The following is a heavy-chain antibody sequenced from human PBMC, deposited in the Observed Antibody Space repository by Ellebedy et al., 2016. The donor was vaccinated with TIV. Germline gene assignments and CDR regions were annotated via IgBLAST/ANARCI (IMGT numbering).Heavy chain of an antibody. D-gene: IGHD1-1*01. J-gene: IGHJ4*02. Sequence: GESLKISCAASGFTFSNYVMSWVRQAPGKVLEWVSLFYIGVSSDYADAVKGRFTISRDSSKNTLYLQLNSLRAEDTAMYYCARKTDTGTSGDYWGQGTPVTVSS. V-gene: IGHV3-53*05. CDR3: ARKTDTGTSGDY. CDR2: FYIGVSS. CDR1: GFTFSNYV.